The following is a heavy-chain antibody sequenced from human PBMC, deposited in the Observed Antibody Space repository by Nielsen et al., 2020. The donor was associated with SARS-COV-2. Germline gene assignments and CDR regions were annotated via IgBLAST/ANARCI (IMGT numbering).Heavy chain of an antibody. CDR3: ARGKLTATFFNYYYGMDV. CDR1: GYTFTSYD. V-gene: IGHV1-8*01. J-gene: IGHJ6*02. D-gene: IGHD3-3*01. Sequence: ASVKVSCKASGYTFTSYDINWVRQATGQGLEWMGWMNPNSGNTGYAQKFQGRVTMTRNTSISTAYMELSSLRSEDTAVYYCARGKLTATFFNYYYGMDVWSQGTTVTVSS. CDR2: MNPNSGNT.